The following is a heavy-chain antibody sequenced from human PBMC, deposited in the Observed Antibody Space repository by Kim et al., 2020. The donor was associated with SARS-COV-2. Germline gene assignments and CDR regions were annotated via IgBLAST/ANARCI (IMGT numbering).Heavy chain of an antibody. D-gene: IGHD6-19*01. CDR1: GYNFTTYW. V-gene: IGHV5-51*01. CDR3: ARRIAVAGLCFDY. CDR2: IHPRDSDT. J-gene: IGHJ4*02. Sequence: GESLKISCKGSGYNFTTYWIGWVRQMPGQGLEWMGIIHPRDSDTRYSPSFQGQVTISADKSITTAYLQWSSLKASDTATYYCARRIAVAGLCFDYWGQGTLVTVSS.